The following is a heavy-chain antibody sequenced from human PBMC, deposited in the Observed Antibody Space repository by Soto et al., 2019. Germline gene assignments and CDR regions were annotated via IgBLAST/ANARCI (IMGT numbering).Heavy chain of an antibody. D-gene: IGHD5-12*01. Sequence: QVQLQESGPGLVKPSQTLSLTCTVSGGSISSGDYYWSWIRQPPGKGLEWIGYIYYSGSTDYNPYFKSRVTISVDTSNNQFSLKLSSVTAAETAVYYFARGDGGYGLYYFDYWGQATLVTVSS. CDR2: IYYSGST. J-gene: IGHJ4*02. CDR3: ARGDGGYGLYYFDY. CDR1: GGSISSGDYY. V-gene: IGHV4-30-4*01.